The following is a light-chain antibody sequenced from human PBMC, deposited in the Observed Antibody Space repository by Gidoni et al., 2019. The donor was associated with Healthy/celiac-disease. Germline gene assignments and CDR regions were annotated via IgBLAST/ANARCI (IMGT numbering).Light chain of an antibody. CDR1: QSVSSSY. J-gene: IGKJ2*04. CDR3: QQYGISLCS. V-gene: IGKV3-20*01. CDR2: GAS. Sequence: EIVLTQSPGTLSLSPGERATLSCRASQSVSSSYLAWYQQKPGQAPRLLIYGASSRATGIPDRFSGSGSGTDFTLTISRLEPEDFAVYYCQQYGISLCSFGQGTKLEIK.